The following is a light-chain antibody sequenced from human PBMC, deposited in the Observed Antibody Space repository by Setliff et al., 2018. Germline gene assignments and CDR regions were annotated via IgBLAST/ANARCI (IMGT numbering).Light chain of an antibody. CDR1: ISDIGAGYD. Sequence: QSVLTQPPSVSGASGQRVTISCIGSISDIGAGYDVHWYRHLPGTAPQLLIYGNINRPSGVPDRFSGSKSGTSASLAITGLQAEDEADYYCQSYDSNLSAPYVFGTGTKVTVL. J-gene: IGLJ1*01. CDR3: QSYDSNLSAPYV. V-gene: IGLV1-40*01. CDR2: GNI.